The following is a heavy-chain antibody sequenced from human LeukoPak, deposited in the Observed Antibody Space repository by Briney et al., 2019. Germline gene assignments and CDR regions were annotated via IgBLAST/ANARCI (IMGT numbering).Heavy chain of an antibody. CDR3: ARGPGDFWRGYYYMDV. D-gene: IGHD3-3*01. J-gene: IGHJ6*03. V-gene: IGHV3-53*01. CDR1: GFTVSNNF. CDR2: LYRGGTT. Sequence: GGSLRLSCAASGFTVSNNFMTWVRQTPEKGLEWVSFLYRGGTTYYTDSVKGRFTISRDSSRNTLYLQTDSLRAEDTAVYYCARGPGDFWRGYYYMDVWGKGTTVTVSS.